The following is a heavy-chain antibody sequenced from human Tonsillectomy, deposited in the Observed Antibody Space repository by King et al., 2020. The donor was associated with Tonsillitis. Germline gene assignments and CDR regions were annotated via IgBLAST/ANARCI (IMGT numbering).Heavy chain of an antibody. CDR3: AKGKHGGSYYMGDY. Sequence: VQLVESGGGVVQPGRSLRLSCAASGFTFSSYGMHWVRQAPGKGLEWVAVISYDGSNKYYADSVKGRFTISRDNSKNTLYRQMNSLRSEDTAVYSCAKGKHGGSYYMGDYWGQGTLVTVSS. CDR1: GFTFSSYG. J-gene: IGHJ4*02. V-gene: IGHV3-30*18. CDR2: ISYDGSNK. D-gene: IGHD1-26*01.